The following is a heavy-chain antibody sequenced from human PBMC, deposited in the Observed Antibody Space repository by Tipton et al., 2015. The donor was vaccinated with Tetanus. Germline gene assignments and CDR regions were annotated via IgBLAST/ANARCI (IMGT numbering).Heavy chain of an antibody. D-gene: IGHD4-17*01. CDR1: GFPFHSYH. CDR3: ARVIRRSMIGYGVFDS. J-gene: IGHJ4*02. CDR2: IGDPTKVI. V-gene: IGHV3-48*01. Sequence: SLRLSCATSGFPFHSYHMAWVRQAPGKGLGWISYIGDPTKVIQYADSVKGRFTVSRDDDENTLSLQMTSLRVDDTAVYFCARVIRRSMIGYGVFDSWGQGTLVAVSP.